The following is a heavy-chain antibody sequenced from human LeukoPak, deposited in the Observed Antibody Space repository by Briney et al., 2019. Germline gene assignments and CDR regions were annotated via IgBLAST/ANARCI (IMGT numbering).Heavy chain of an antibody. D-gene: IGHD3-9*01. CDR1: GYTFTSYG. CDR2: ISAYNGNT. V-gene: IGHV1-18*01. J-gene: IGHJ4*02. Sequence: ASVKVSCKASGYTFTSYGISWVRQAPGQGLEWMGWISAYNGNTNYAQKLQGRVTMTTDTSTSTAYMELRSLRSDDTAVYYCAREDDILTGYPPNFDYWGQGTLVTVSS. CDR3: AREDDILTGYPPNFDY.